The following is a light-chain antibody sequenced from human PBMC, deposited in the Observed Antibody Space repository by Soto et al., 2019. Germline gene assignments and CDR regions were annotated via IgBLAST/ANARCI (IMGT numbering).Light chain of an antibody. J-gene: IGKJ1*01. V-gene: IGKV3-11*01. CDR3: HPRNNWPPWT. CDR1: QGVSSD. Sequence: EIVLTQSPATLSLSPGERATLSCRASQGVSSDLAWYQQKPGQAPRLLIYDASNRATGIPARCRGSGSGTDFTLNIISLEPEDFAVYYCHPRNNWPPWTFGQGTKVEIK. CDR2: DAS.